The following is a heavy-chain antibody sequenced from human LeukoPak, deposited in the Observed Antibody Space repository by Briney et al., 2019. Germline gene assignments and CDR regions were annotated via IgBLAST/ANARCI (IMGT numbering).Heavy chain of an antibody. V-gene: IGHV3-48*03. J-gene: IGHJ4*02. CDR2: ISSSGSTI. CDR1: GFTFSSYE. CDR3: ARVQFGGVIGGFDY. Sequence: GGSLRLSCAASGFTFSSYEMNWVRQAPGKGLEWVSYISSSGSTIYYADSVKGRFTISRDNAKNSLYLQMNSLRAEDTAVYYCARVQFGGVIGGFDYWGQGTLVTVSS. D-gene: IGHD3-3*01.